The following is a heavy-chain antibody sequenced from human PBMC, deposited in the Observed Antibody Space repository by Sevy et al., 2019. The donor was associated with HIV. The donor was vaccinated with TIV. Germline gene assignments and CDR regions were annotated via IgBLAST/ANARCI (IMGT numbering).Heavy chain of an antibody. J-gene: IGHJ4*02. CDR1: GLSFTTNG. CDR3: AGGDTPMITDLDY. D-gene: IGHD3-16*01. Sequence: GGPLRLSCAASGLSFTTNGMSWVRQAPGKGLEWVAGITSGGATYYADSVKGRFTVSRDNSKNTLYLQLNSLRADDTAVFYCAGGDTPMITDLDYWGQGTLVTVSS. V-gene: IGHV3-23*01. CDR2: ITSGGAT.